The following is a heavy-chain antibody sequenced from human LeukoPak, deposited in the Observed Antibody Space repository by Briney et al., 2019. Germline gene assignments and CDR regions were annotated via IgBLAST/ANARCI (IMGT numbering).Heavy chain of an antibody. J-gene: IGHJ6*03. Sequence: SSVKVSCKASGGTFSSYAISWVRQAPGQGLEWMGGIIPIFGTANYAQKFQGRVTITADESTSTAYMELSSLRSEDTAVYYCAHDRRLLHQYYYMDVWGKGTTVTVSS. CDR3: AHDRRLLHQYYYMDV. CDR1: GGTFSSYA. CDR2: IIPIFGTA. V-gene: IGHV1-69*01. D-gene: IGHD3-3*01.